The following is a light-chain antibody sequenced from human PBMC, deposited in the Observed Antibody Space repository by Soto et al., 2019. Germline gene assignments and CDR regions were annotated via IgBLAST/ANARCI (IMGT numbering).Light chain of an antibody. V-gene: IGKV3-11*01. CDR3: QQYSSSWT. Sequence: VLTQSPATLSLSPGERATLSCRASLNVNSYLAWYQQKPGQAPRLLIYDASNRAAGIPARFSGSGSGTDFTLTISSLEPEDFAVYYCQQYSSSWTFGQGTKVDIK. CDR2: DAS. J-gene: IGKJ1*01. CDR1: LNVNSY.